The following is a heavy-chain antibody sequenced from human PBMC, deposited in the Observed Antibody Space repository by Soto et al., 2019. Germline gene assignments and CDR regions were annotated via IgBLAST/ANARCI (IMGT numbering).Heavy chain of an antibody. CDR1: GFSLSNGRMG. D-gene: IGHD4-17*01. CDR2: FFSDVER. CDR3: ARMDGDYNYYALDV. Sequence: QVTLKESGPVLVKPTETLTLTCTVSGFSLSNGRMGVSWIRQPPGKPLEWLAHFFSDVERSYSASMQSRLTLSTDTSGSQVVLTMTNMDPVDTATYYCARMDGDYNYYALDVWGQGTTDTVSS. V-gene: IGHV2-26*01. J-gene: IGHJ6*02.